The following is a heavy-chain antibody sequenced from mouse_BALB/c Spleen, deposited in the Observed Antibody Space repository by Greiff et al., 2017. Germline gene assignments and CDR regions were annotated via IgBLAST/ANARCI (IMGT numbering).Heavy chain of an antibody. J-gene: IGHJ1*01. CDR1: GFTFSSYA. D-gene: IGHD1-1*01. CDR3: ARHGTTVVATPYWYFDV. V-gene: IGHV5-9-3*01. CDR2: ISSGGSYT. Sequence: EVMLVESGGGLVKPGGSLKLSCAASGFTFSSYAMSWVRQTPEKRLEWVATISSGGSYTYYPDSVKGRFTISRDNAKNTLYLQMSSLRSEDTAMYYCARHGTTVVATPYWYFDVWGAGTTVTVSS.